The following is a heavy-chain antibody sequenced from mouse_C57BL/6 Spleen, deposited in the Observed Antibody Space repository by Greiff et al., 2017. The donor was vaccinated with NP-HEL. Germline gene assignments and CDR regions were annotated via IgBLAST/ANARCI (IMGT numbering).Heavy chain of an antibody. CDR1: GYAFSSSW. CDR2: IYPGDGDT. CDR3: ARSRLRQYWYFDV. J-gene: IGHJ1*03. D-gene: IGHD2-4*01. V-gene: IGHV1-82*01. Sequence: QVQLQQSGPELVKPGASVKISCKASGYAFSSSWMNWVKQRPGKGLEWIGRIYPGDGDTNYNGKFKGKATLTADKSSSTAYMQLSSLTSEDSAVYFCARSRLRQYWYFDVWGTGTTVTVSS.